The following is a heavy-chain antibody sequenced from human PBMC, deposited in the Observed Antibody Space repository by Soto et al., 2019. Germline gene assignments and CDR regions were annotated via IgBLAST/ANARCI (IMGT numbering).Heavy chain of an antibody. V-gene: IGHV1-69*01. J-gene: IGHJ6*02. CDR2: IIPIFGTA. CDR3: ARVEGGSTYYYYYGMDA. CDR1: GGTFSSYA. D-gene: IGHD2-15*01. Sequence: QVQLVQSGAEVKKPGSSVKVSCKASGGTFSSYAISWVRQAPGQGLEWMGGIIPIFGTANYAQKFQGRVTITADESTRTAYMELSSLSSEDTAVSYCARVEGGSTYYYYYGMDAWGQGTTVTVSS.